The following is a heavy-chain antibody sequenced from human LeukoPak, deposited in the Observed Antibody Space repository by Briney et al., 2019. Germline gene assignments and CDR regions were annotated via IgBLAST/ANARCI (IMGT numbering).Heavy chain of an antibody. Sequence: SVKVSCKASGYTFTSYGISWVRQAPGQGLEWMGGIIPIFGTANYAQKFQGRVTITTDESTSTAYMELSSLRSEDTAVYYCARDSDQDWYFDLWGRGTLVTVSS. CDR3: ARDSDQDWYFDL. V-gene: IGHV1-69*05. J-gene: IGHJ2*01. CDR2: IIPIFGTA. D-gene: IGHD2-2*01. CDR1: GYTFTSYG.